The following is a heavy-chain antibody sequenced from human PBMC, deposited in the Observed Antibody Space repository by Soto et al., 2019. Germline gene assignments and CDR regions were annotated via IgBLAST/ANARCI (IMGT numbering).Heavy chain of an antibody. CDR3: VRRSGLHWERFGY. Sequence: EVQLLESGGGFVQPGGSLRLSCAASAFTFSSYAMGWVRQAPGKGLEWVSTIGGPGGDRTYYADPVKGRFAISRDSSRNTLYLQMNSLRADDAPVYYCVRRSGLHWERFGYWGQGTLVSVSS. V-gene: IGHV3-23*01. CDR1: AFTFSSYA. CDR2: IGGPGGDRT. J-gene: IGHJ4*02. D-gene: IGHD1-26*01.